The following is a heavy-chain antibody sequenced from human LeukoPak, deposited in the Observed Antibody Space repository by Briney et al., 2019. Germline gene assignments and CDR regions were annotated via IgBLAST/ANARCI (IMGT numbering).Heavy chain of an antibody. CDR2: ISSSGTHI. CDR1: GFSFSSYS. D-gene: IGHD6-6*01. CDR3: ARDLYTGSKLVRSVGDSKRALDY. J-gene: IGHJ4*02. Sequence: GGSLRLSCAASGFSFSSYSMNWVRQAPGQGLEWVSSISSSGTHIFYADSMKGRFTISRDNAKNSLYLQINSLRAEDTAVYYCARDLYTGSKLVRSVGDSKRALDYWGQGTLVTVSS. V-gene: IGHV3-21*01.